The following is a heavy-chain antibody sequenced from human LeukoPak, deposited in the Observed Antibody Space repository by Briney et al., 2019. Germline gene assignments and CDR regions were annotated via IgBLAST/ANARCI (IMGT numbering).Heavy chain of an antibody. Sequence: SGTLSLTCTVSGACVNNNFWTWIRQPPGKGLEWIGYIYSSGSANYNPSLKSRVIISGDTSKTQISLNLTSVTAADTAVYFCARHRDYYDTWGHGTLVTVSS. D-gene: IGHD3-22*01. CDR3: ARHRDYYDT. CDR2: IYSSGSA. CDR1: GACVNNNF. J-gene: IGHJ4*01. V-gene: IGHV4-59*08.